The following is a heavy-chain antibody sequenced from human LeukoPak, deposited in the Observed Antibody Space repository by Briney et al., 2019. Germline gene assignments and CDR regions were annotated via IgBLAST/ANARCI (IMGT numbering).Heavy chain of an antibody. CDR1: GVSVSSNY. J-gene: IGHJ4*02. Sequence: GGSLRLSCAASGVSVSSNYMSWVRQAPGKGLEWVSIIYNSGVTYYADSVKGRFTISRDTSKNMVYLQMNSLRGEGTAVYYCARGREYSSTPFDYWGQGTLVTVSS. D-gene: IGHD2-2*01. CDR2: IYNSGVT. V-gene: IGHV3-53*01. CDR3: ARGREYSSTPFDY.